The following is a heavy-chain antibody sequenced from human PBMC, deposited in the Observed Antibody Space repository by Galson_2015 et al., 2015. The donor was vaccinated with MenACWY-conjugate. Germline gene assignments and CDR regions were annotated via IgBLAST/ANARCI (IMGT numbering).Heavy chain of an antibody. CDR2: ISSYNGNT. Sequence: QSGAEVKKPGASVKVSCKASGYIFTSYGISWVRQAPGQGLEWMGWISSYNGNTNYAQKFQGRITMSTDTSTTTDYMELRSLRFDDTAVYYCARVGAAGTWVEYDYWGQGTLVTVSS. CDR1: GYIFTSYG. V-gene: IGHV1-18*01. CDR3: ARVGAAGTWVEYDY. J-gene: IGHJ4*02. D-gene: IGHD6-13*01.